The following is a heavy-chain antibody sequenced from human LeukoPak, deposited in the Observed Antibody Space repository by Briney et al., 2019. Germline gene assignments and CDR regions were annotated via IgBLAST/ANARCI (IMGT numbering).Heavy chain of an antibody. CDR1: GFTFSRYA. J-gene: IGHJ4*02. V-gene: IGHV3-30*04. CDR3: ARGSAAAVFGYFDY. CDR2: ISYDGSNK. D-gene: IGHD6-13*01. Sequence: GGSLRLSCATSGFTFSRYAMHWVRQAPGKGLEWVAVISYDGSNKYYADSVKGRFTISRDNSKNTLYLQMNSLRAEDTAVYYCARGSAAAVFGYFDYWGQGTLVTVSS.